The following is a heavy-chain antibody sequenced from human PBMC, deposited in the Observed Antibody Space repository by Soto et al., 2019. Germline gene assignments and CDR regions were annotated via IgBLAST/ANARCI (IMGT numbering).Heavy chain of an antibody. Sequence: QMQLVQSGPEVKKPGTSVKVSCKASGFTFTSSAMQWVRQARGQRLEWIGWIVFVSGKTNYEQKFKERVTITRDMSTSTAYMELSSLRSEDTAVYYCAGSSGHTTRDAFDIWGQGTMVTVSS. J-gene: IGHJ3*02. D-gene: IGHD3-22*01. CDR2: IVFVSGKT. V-gene: IGHV1-58*02. CDR3: AGSSGHTTRDAFDI. CDR1: GFTFTSSA.